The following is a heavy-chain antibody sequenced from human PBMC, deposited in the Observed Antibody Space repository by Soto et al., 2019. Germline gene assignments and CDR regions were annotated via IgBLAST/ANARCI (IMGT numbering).Heavy chain of an antibody. D-gene: IGHD6-13*01. CDR3: ARGHSPWYSSPSYVHFDY. Sequence: SQTLSLPCAISGDSVSSNSAAWNWIRQSPSRGLEWLGRTYYRSKWYNDYAVSVKSRITINPDTSKNQFSLQLNSVTPEDTAVYYCARGHSPWYSSPSYVHFDYWGQGTLVTVSS. CDR2: TYYRSKWYN. CDR1: GDSVSSNSAA. J-gene: IGHJ4*02. V-gene: IGHV6-1*01.